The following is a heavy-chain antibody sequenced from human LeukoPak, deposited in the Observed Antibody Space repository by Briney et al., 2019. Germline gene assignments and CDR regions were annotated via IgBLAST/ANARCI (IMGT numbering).Heavy chain of an antibody. CDR2: IGGSGAGT. CDR1: GFTFSSYD. D-gene: IGHD1-1*01. CDR3: AELFRTSDY. J-gene: IGHJ4*02. Sequence: PGGSLRLSCAASGFTFSSYDMSWVRQAPGKGLEWVSGIGGSGAGTYYADSVQGRFTISRDNSKNTLYLQMNSLRAEDAAVYYCAELFRTSDYWGQGTLVTVSS. V-gene: IGHV3-23*01.